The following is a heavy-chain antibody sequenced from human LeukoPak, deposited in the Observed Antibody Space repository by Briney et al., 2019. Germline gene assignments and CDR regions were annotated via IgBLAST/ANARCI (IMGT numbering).Heavy chain of an antibody. V-gene: IGHV3-21*01. CDR1: GFTFSSYS. CDR3: ARDLYSSGWEDYYYYYGMDV. D-gene: IGHD6-19*01. J-gene: IGHJ6*04. Sequence: GGSLRLSCAASGFTFSSYSMNWVRQAPGKGLEWVSSISSSSSYIYYADSVKGRFTISRDNAKNSLYLQMNSLRAEDTAVYYCARDLYSSGWEDYYYYYGMDVWGKGTTVTVSS. CDR2: ISSSSSYI.